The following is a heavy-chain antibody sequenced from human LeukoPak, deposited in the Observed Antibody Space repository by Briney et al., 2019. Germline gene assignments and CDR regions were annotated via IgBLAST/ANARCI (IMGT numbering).Heavy chain of an antibody. CDR1: GGSISSGGYY. V-gene: IGHV4-31*03. D-gene: IGHD1-20*01. Sequence: SETLSLTCTVSGGSISSGGYYWSWIRQHPGKGLEWLGYIYYSGSTYYNPSLKSRVTISVDTSKNQFSLKLSSVTAADTAVYYCARDPGGITGSSTWFDHWGQGTLVTVSS. CDR2: IYYSGST. CDR3: ARDPGGITGSSTWFDH. J-gene: IGHJ5*02.